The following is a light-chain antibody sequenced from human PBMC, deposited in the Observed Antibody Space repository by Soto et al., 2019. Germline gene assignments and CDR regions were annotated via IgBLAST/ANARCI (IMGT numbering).Light chain of an antibody. V-gene: IGKV1-39*01. Sequence: DIQMTQSPSSLSASAGDRVTIFCRASQSISTFLHWYQQKPGKAPKLLIYAASKLESGVPSRFGGSGSGTNFTLTISSLQPEDFATYYRQQYDSNWTFGQGTKVDIK. CDR1: QSISTF. CDR2: AAS. CDR3: QQYDSNWT. J-gene: IGKJ1*01.